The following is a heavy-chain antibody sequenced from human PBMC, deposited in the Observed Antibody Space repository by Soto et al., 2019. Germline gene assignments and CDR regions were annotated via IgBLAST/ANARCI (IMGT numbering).Heavy chain of an antibody. CDR3: AREKRANGYFEY. J-gene: IGHJ4*02. Sequence: EVQLVESGGGLVQTGVSLRLSCAASGFTFSAYWMSWVRQAPGKGLEWVANIKQAGSEKYYVDSVNGRFIISRDDAKNSLFLQVNSLRVEDTAVYYCAREKRANGYFEYWGQGTLVTVSS. V-gene: IGHV3-7*01. CDR1: GFTFSAYW. CDR2: IKQAGSEK. D-gene: IGHD6-25*01.